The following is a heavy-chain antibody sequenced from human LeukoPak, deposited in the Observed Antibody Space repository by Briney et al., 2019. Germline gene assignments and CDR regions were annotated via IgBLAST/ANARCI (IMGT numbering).Heavy chain of an antibody. CDR1: GGSISSYY. CDR2: IYYSGST. CDR3: ARHLNYDSRLNWYFDL. J-gene: IGHJ2*01. Sequence: SETLSLTCTVSGGSISSYYWGWIRQPPGKGLEWIGSIYYSGSTYYNPSLKSRVTISVDTSKNQFSLKLSSVTAADTAVYYCARHLNYDSRLNWYFDLWGRGTLVTVSS. V-gene: IGHV4-39*01. D-gene: IGHD3-22*01.